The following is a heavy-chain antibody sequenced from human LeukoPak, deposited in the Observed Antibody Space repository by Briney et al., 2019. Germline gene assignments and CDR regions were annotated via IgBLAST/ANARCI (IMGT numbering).Heavy chain of an antibody. V-gene: IGHV3-48*03. CDR1: GFTFSSYE. CDR2: ISSGGSTI. J-gene: IGHJ4*02. CDR3: ARVGMATIDY. D-gene: IGHD5-24*01. Sequence: PGGSLRLSCAAFGFTFSSYEMNWVRQAPGKGLGWVSYISSGGSTIYYADSVKGRFTISRDNAKNSLYLQMNSLRAEDTAVYYCARVGMATIDYWGQGTLVTVSS.